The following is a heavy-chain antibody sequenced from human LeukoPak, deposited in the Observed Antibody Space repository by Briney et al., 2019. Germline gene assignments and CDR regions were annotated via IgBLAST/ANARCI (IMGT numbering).Heavy chain of an antibody. CDR1: GFTFSTYS. CDR2: ISSNSRYI. CDR3: ARVEGGARWYFDY. Sequence: GGSLRLSCAASGFTFSTYSMNWVRQAPGKGLEWVSSISSNSRYIYYADSMRGRFTISRDNAKNSLYLQMNSLRAEDTAVYYCARVEGGARWYFDYWGQGTLVTVSS. D-gene: IGHD3-16*01. V-gene: IGHV3-21*04. J-gene: IGHJ4*02.